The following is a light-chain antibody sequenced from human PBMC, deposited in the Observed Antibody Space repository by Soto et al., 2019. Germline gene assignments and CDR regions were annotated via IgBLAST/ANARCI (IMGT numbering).Light chain of an antibody. J-gene: IGKJ4*01. CDR2: AAS. Sequence: AIRMTQSPSSLSASTGARVTITCRASQGISSYLAWYQQKPGTAPKLLIYAASTLQSGVPSRFSGSGSGTDFTLTISCLQSEDFATYYCQQYYSYPHTFGGGTKVEIK. V-gene: IGKV1-8*01. CDR1: QGISSY. CDR3: QQYYSYPHT.